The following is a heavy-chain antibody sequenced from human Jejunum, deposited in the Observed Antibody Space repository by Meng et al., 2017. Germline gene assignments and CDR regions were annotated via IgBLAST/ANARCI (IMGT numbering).Heavy chain of an antibody. J-gene: IGHJ4*02. CDR3: GTDIYD. CDR2: IKSNNDGGTT. CDR1: GFTFTTAW. D-gene: IGHD2/OR15-2a*01. V-gene: IGHV3-15*01. Sequence: VELEGSGGGLVKPGGSLRPSCSASGFTFTTAWMTWVRRTPGRGLEWVGRIKSNNDGGTTDYAAPVKGRFTISRDDSKSTLYLQMNSLKIEDTAMYYCGTDIYDWGQGTLVTVSS.